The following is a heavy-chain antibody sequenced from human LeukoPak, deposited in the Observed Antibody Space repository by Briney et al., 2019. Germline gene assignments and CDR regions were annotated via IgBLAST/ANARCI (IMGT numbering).Heavy chain of an antibody. CDR3: ASTYSSGWYGVY. D-gene: IGHD6-19*01. J-gene: IGHJ4*02. CDR1: GGSFSGYY. V-gene: IGHV4-34*01. CDR2: INHSGST. Sequence: PSETLSLTCAVYGGSFSGYYWSWIRQPPGKGLEGIGEINHSGSTNYNPSLKSRVTISVDTSKNQFSLKLSSVTAADTAVYYCASTYSSGWYGVYWGQGTLVTVSS.